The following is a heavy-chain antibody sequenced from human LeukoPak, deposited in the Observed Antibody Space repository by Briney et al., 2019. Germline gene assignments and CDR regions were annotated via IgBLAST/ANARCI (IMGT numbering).Heavy chain of an antibody. CDR2: IKNKTDGGTT. Sequence: GGSLRLSCAASGLTFSNAWMSWVRQAPGKGLEWVGRIKNKTDGGTTDYAAPVKGRFTIPRDDSKNTLYLQMNSLKTEDTAVYYCTTDRSLGGQGTLVTVSS. CDR1: GLTFSNAW. CDR3: TTDRSL. J-gene: IGHJ4*02. V-gene: IGHV3-15*01.